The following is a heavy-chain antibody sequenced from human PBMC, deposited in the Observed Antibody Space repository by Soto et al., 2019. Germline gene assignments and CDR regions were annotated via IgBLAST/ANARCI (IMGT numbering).Heavy chain of an antibody. CDR3: ARDPPRSSSWQLLLDY. J-gene: IGHJ4*02. Sequence: PSETLSLTCAVSGGSISSSHWWSWVRPPPGKGLEWIGEISHSVSTHYNPSLNSRVTISVDKSKNQFSLKLSSVTAADTAVYYCARDPPRSSSWQLLLDYWGQGTLVTVSS. CDR2: ISHSVST. CDR1: GGSISSSHW. V-gene: IGHV4-4*02. D-gene: IGHD6-13*01.